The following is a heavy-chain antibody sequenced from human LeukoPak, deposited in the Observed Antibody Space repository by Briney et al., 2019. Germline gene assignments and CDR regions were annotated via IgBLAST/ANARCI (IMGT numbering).Heavy chain of an antibody. CDR3: ARAEDTAMVTIDY. J-gene: IGHJ4*02. V-gene: IGHV3-11*04. Sequence: SGGSLRLSCAASGFTFSDYYMSWIRQAPGKGLEWVSYISSSGSTIYYADSVKGRFTISRDNAKNTLYLQMNSPRAEDTAVYYCARAEDTAMVTIDYWGQGTLVTVSS. CDR1: GFTFSDYY. D-gene: IGHD5-18*01. CDR2: ISSSGSTI.